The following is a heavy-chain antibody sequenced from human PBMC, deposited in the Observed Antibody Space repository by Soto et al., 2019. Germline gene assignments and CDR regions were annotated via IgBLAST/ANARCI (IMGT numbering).Heavy chain of an antibody. Sequence: QVQLQESGPGLVKPSETLSLTCTVSGGSISSYYWSWIRQPPGKGLEWIGYIYYSGSTNYNPSLKSRVTNSVDTSQNQFSLKLSSVTAADTAVYYCARGSGYSYGPDYWGQGTLVTVSS. D-gene: IGHD5-18*01. CDR1: GGSISSYY. CDR3: ARGSGYSYGPDY. J-gene: IGHJ4*02. V-gene: IGHV4-59*01. CDR2: IYYSGST.